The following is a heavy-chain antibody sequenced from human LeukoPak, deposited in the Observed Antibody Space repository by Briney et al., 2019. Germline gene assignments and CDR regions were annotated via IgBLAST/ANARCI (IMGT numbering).Heavy chain of an antibody. CDR2: IYTSGST. V-gene: IGHV4-4*07. D-gene: IGHD6-13*01. CDR1: GGSISSYY. Sequence: SETLSLTCTVSGGSISSYYWSWIRQPAGKGLEWIGRIYTSGSTNYNPSLKSRVTMSVDTSNNQFSLRLSSVTAADTAVYYCARGEAVSGLHAFDLWGQGTMVTVSS. J-gene: IGHJ3*01. CDR3: ARGEAVSGLHAFDL.